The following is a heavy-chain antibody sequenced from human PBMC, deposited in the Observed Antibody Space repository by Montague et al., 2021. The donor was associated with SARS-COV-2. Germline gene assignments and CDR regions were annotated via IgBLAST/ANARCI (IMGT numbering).Heavy chain of an antibody. Sequence: SETLSLTCTVSGGSISGSSYYWSWIRQPPGKGLEWIGYIYYSGSTNYNPSLKSRVTISVDTSKNQFSLKLSSVTAADTAVYYCARVVAAAGTPVFDYWGQGTLVTVSS. D-gene: IGHD6-13*01. V-gene: IGHV4-61*01. CDR3: ARVVAAAGTPVFDY. CDR2: IYYSGST. J-gene: IGHJ4*02. CDR1: GGSISGSSYY.